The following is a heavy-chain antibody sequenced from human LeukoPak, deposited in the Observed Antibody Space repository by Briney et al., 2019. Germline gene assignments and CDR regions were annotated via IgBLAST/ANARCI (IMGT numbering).Heavy chain of an antibody. Sequence: GGSLRLSCAASGFTFRSYGMHWVRQAPGKGLEWVAGIWFDGSNKNYGDSVKDRFTISRDNSKNTLFLKMNSLRGEDTAVYYCARGDLNWKPVRYAMDVWGQGTTVTVSS. J-gene: IGHJ6*02. V-gene: IGHV3-33*01. CDR3: ARGDLNWKPVRYAMDV. CDR2: IWFDGSNK. D-gene: IGHD1-20*01. CDR1: GFTFRSYG.